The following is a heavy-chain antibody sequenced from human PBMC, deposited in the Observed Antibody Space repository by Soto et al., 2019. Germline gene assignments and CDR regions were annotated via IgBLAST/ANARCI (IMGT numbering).Heavy chain of an antibody. Sequence: SETLSLTCTVSGGSMNIYYWTWIRQPPGKGLEWIGYVRDTGSTNYNPSLKSRVTISIDTSRNQFSLSLSSVTAADTAVYFCARYSPPKKTYDSNPGWFDPWGQGTLVTVS. V-gene: IGHV4-59*01. CDR1: GGSMNIYY. CDR2: VRDTGST. D-gene: IGHD3-22*01. CDR3: ARYSPPKKTYDSNPGWFDP. J-gene: IGHJ5*02.